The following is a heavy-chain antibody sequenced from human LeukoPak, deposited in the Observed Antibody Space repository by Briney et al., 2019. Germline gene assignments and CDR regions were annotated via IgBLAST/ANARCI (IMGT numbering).Heavy chain of an antibody. D-gene: IGHD3-22*01. CDR2: IYSGGST. CDR1: GFTVSSNY. Sequence: GGSLRLSCAASGFTVSSNYMSWVRQAPGKGLEWVSVIYSGGSTYYADSVKGRFTISRDNSKNTLYLQMNSLRAEDTAVYYCARGHSSGLDYFDYWGQGTLVTVSS. V-gene: IGHV3-66*02. CDR3: ARGHSSGLDYFDY. J-gene: IGHJ4*02.